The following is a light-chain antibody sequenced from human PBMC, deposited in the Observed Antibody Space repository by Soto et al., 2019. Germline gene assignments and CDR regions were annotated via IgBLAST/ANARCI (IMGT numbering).Light chain of an antibody. CDR2: GAS. J-gene: IGKJ3*01. CDR1: QSVSSRY. V-gene: IGKV3D-15*01. CDR3: QHYNNWPFT. Sequence: EIVLTQSPGTLSLSPGESATLSCRASQSVSSRYLGWYQQRPGQAPRLLIYGASSRATGIPDRFSGSGSGTGFTLTITSLQSEDFAVYYCQHYNNWPFTFGPGTKVDIK.